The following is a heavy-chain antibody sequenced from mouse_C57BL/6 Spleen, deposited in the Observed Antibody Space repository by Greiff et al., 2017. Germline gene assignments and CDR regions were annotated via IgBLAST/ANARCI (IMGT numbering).Heavy chain of an antibody. D-gene: IGHD1-1*01. CDR2: IDPSDSYT. V-gene: IGHV1-59*01. CDR3: AREYGSSPAWFAY. Sequence: QVQLQQPGAELVRPGTSVKLSCKASGYTFTSYWMHWVKQRPGQGLEWIGVIDPSDSYTNYNQKFKGKATLTVDTSSSTAYMQLSSLTSEDSAVYYCAREYGSSPAWFAYWGQGTLVTVSA. J-gene: IGHJ3*01. CDR1: GYTFTSYW.